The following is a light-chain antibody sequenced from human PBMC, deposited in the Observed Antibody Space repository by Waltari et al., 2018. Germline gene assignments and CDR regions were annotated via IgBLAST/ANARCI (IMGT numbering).Light chain of an antibody. Sequence: QSALTQPASVSGSPGQSITISCTGTSSAVGGYTYVSWYQQHPGKAPKLMIYEVSNRPSGVSNRFSGSKSGNTASLTISGLQAEDEADYYCSSYTSSSTLEGVFGGGTKLTVL. CDR2: EVS. CDR1: SSAVGGYTY. V-gene: IGLV2-14*01. J-gene: IGLJ3*02. CDR3: SSYTSSSTLEGV.